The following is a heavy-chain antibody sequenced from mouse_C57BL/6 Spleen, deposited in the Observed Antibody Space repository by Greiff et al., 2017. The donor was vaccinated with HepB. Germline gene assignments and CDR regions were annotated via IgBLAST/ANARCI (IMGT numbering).Heavy chain of an antibody. Sequence: DVKLVESGGGLVKPGGSLKLSCAASGFTFSSYAMSWVRQTPEKRLEWVATISDGGSYTYYPDNVKGRFTISRDNAKNNLYLQMSHLKSEDTAMYYCARDYSNYVWYFDVWGTGTTVTVSS. V-gene: IGHV5-4*01. D-gene: IGHD2-5*01. CDR3: ARDYSNYVWYFDV. J-gene: IGHJ1*03. CDR1: GFTFSSYA. CDR2: ISDGGSYT.